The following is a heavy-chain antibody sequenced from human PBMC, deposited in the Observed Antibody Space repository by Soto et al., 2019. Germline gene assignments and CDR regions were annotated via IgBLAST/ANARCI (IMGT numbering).Heavy chain of an antibody. CDR1: GGSISSSSYY. CDR2: IFYSGST. CDR3: ARHAPWSSGSY. V-gene: IGHV4-39*01. J-gene: IGHJ4*02. Sequence: PSETLSLTCSVSGGSISSSSYYWGWIRQPPGKGLEWIGSIFYSGSTYYNPSLKSRVSISLDTSKNQFSLKLSSVTAADTAVYNCARHAPWSSGSYLGQGTLVTVSS. D-gene: IGHD6-19*01.